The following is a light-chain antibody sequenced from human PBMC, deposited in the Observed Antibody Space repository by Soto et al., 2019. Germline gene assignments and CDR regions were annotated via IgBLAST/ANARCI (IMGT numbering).Light chain of an antibody. CDR3: QQYNSVRWT. Sequence: DIQMTQSPSSLSASVGDRVTISCRASQTVISYLNWYQQKPGKAPKLLIYDASSLHSGVPSRFSGSGSGTDFTLTISSLQPEDFATYYCQQYNSVRWTFGQGTKVEVK. V-gene: IGKV1-39*01. CDR1: QTVISY. CDR2: DAS. J-gene: IGKJ1*01.